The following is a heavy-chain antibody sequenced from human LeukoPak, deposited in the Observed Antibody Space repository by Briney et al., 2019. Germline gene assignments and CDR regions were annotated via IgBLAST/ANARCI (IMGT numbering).Heavy chain of an antibody. Sequence: SVKVSCKASGGTFRSYGINWVRQASGQGLEWMGGIIPIFDTTNYAQKFQGRVTITADKSTSTAYMELSSLTSDDTAVYYCARDGRGYSGYDYYWGQGTLVTVSS. D-gene: IGHD5-12*01. CDR3: ARDGRGYSGYDYY. CDR1: GGTFRSYG. J-gene: IGHJ4*02. CDR2: IIPIFDTT. V-gene: IGHV1-69*06.